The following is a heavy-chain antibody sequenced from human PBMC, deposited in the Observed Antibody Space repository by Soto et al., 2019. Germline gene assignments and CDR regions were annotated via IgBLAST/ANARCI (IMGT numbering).Heavy chain of an antibody. Sequence: SETLSLTCTVSGGSISSYYWSWIRQPPGKGLEWIGYIYYSGSTNYNPSLKSRVTISVDTSKNQFSLKLSSVTAADTAVYYCARDVGEYSGYDYGGTFDYWGQGTLVTVSS. D-gene: IGHD5-12*01. V-gene: IGHV4-59*01. CDR2: IYYSGST. CDR3: ARDVGEYSGYDYGGTFDY. J-gene: IGHJ4*02. CDR1: GGSISSYY.